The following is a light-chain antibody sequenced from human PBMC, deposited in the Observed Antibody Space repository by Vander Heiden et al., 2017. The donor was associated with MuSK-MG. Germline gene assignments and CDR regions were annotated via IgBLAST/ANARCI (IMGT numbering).Light chain of an antibody. CDR1: QSVSSN. CDR2: AAS. CDR3: QQYKKWPPWT. V-gene: IGKV3-15*01. Sequence: EIVMTQSPATLSVSPGERATLSCRASQSVSSNLAWYQQKPGQAPRLLIYAASIRATGIPARFSGSGSGTEFTLTISSRQSEDFAAYYCQQYKKWPPWTFGQGTKVEIK. J-gene: IGKJ1*01.